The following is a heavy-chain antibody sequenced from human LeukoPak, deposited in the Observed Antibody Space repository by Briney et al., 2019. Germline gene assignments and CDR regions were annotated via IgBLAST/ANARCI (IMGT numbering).Heavy chain of an antibody. Sequence: GGSLRLSCAASGFIFSPYAMSWVRQAPGKGLEWVSSISSSSSYIYYADSVKGRFTISRDDAKNSLYLQMNSLRAEDTAVYYCAREGCSSTSCHDTVNYYYYYMDVWGKGTTVTVSS. V-gene: IGHV3-21*01. J-gene: IGHJ6*03. CDR2: ISSSSSYI. CDR3: AREGCSSTSCHDTVNYYYYYMDV. D-gene: IGHD2-2*01. CDR1: GFIFSPYA.